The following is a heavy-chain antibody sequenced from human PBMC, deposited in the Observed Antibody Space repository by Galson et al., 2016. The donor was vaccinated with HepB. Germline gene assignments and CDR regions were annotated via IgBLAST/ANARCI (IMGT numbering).Heavy chain of an antibody. CDR2: ISTASTTI. D-gene: IGHD3/OR15-3a*01. CDR3: ASGHTNFDN. Sequence: SLRLSCAASGFTFSNYNMNWVRQAPGKGLEWISYISTASTTIYYADSVKGRFTISRADAKNSLYLQMNSLRAEDTAVYYCASGHTNFDNWGQGTLVTVTT. V-gene: IGHV3-48*04. J-gene: IGHJ4*02. CDR1: GFTFSNYN.